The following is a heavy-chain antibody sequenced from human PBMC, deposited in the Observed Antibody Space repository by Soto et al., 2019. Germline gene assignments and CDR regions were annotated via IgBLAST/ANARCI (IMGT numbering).Heavy chain of an antibody. CDR3: ARDGLKLLWFGELLWHYYYGMDV. Sequence: QVQLVESGGGVGQPGRSLRLSCAASGFTFSSYAMHWVRQAPGKGLEWVAVISYDGSNKYYADSVKGRFTISRDNSKNTLYLQMNSLRAEDTAVYYCARDGLKLLWFGELLWHYYYGMDVWGQGTTVTVSS. J-gene: IGHJ6*02. CDR1: GFTFSSYA. D-gene: IGHD3-10*01. V-gene: IGHV3-30-3*01. CDR2: ISYDGSNK.